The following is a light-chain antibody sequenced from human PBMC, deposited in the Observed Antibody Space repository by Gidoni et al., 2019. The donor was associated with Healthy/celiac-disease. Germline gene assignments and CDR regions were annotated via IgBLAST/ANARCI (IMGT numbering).Light chain of an antibody. CDR3: QQYNSYWT. V-gene: IGKV1-5*01. Sequence: DIQMPQSPSTLSASVGDRVTITCRASQSISSWLAWYQQKPGKAPKLLIYDASSLESGVPSRVSGSGSGTEFTLTSSSLQPDDFATYYCQQYNSYWTFGQXTKVEIK. CDR2: DAS. J-gene: IGKJ1*01. CDR1: QSISSW.